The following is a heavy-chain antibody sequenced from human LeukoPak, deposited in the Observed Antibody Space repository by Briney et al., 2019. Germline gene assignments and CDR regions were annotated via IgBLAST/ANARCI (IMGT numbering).Heavy chain of an antibody. Sequence: PGGSLRLSCVASGFTFSPYSMHWVRQAPGKNLEWLSYISSTSGTIFYADSVTGRFTISRDNAKNSLYLQMNSLRVEDTAVYYCAKRKGDTVTSRQYFDSWGQGTLVTVSS. J-gene: IGHJ4*02. D-gene: IGHD4-17*01. CDR3: AKRKGDTVTSRQYFDS. CDR1: GFTFSPYS. V-gene: IGHV3-48*01. CDR2: ISSTSGTI.